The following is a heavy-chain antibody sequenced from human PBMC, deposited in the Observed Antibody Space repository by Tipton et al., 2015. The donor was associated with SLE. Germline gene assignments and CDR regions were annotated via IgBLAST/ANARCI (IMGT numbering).Heavy chain of an antibody. J-gene: IGHJ4*02. Sequence: LRLSCAVYGGSFSGYYWSWIRQPPGKGLEWIGEINHSGSTNYNPSLKSRVTISVDTSKNQFSLKLSSVTAADTAVYYCARVYGDYVGYWGQGTLVTVSS. CDR2: INHSGST. V-gene: IGHV4-34*01. CDR1: GGSFSGYY. D-gene: IGHD4-17*01. CDR3: ARVYGDYVGY.